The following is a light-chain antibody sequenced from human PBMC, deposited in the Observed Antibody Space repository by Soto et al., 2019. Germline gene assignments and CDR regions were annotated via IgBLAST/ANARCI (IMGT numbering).Light chain of an antibody. CDR2: WAS. Sequence: DIVMTQSPDSLAVSLGERATINCKSSQSVIYSSNNKNYLAWYQQKPGQPPKLLICWASTRESGVPDRFSGSGSGTDFTLTISSLQAEDVAVYYCQQYYSTPRTFGQGTKVEIK. CDR1: QSVIYSSNNKNY. J-gene: IGKJ1*01. V-gene: IGKV4-1*01. CDR3: QQYYSTPRT.